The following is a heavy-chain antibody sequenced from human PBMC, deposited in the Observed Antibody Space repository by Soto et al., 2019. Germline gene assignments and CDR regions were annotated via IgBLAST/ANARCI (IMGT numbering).Heavy chain of an antibody. CDR1: GGYISSSGYS. J-gene: IGHJ4*02. CDR2: IYHSGST. CDR3: ARANPVYAVV. V-gene: IGHV4-30-2*01. D-gene: IGHD2-2*01. Sequence: QLQLQESGSGLVKPSQTLSLTCAVSGGYISSSGYSWRWIRQLPGKGLEWIGYIYHSGSTHYNPSLKSRVTISVDRSKHQFSLKLSSVTAADTPVYYCARANPVYAVVWGQGTLVTVSS.